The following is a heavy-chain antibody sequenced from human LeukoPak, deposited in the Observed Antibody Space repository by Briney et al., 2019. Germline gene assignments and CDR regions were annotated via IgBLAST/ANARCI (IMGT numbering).Heavy chain of an antibody. V-gene: IGHV3-74*01. D-gene: IGHD3-10*01. CDR3: AREMVRGVIYYGMDV. CDR2: IDSDGTTA. J-gene: IGHJ6*02. CDR1: AFTFSNYW. Sequence: GGSLRLSCAASAFTFSNYWMHWVRQTPGKGLVWVARIDSDGTTATYADSVKARFTISRDNAKNTLYLQMNSLRAEDTAVYYCAREMVRGVIYYGMDVWGQGTTVTVSS.